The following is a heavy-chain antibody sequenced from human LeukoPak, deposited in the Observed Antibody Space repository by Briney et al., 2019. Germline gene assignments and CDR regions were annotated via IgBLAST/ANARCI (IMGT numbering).Heavy chain of an antibody. J-gene: IGHJ4*02. CDR3: ARERASCYFDY. V-gene: IGHV3-30*04. CDR1: EITFRIYT. CDR2: ISNDGSYI. D-gene: IGHD2-2*01. Sequence: GGSLRLSCAASEITFRIYTMHGFRQAPGKGLEWAAVISNDGSYINYADSVRRRFTISRDNSKNTLYLQMNSLRTEDTAVYYCARERASCYFDYWGQGALVTVSS.